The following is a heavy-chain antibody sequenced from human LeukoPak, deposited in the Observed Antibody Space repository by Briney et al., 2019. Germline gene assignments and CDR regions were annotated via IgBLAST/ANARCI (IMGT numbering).Heavy chain of an antibody. CDR1: GFTFSSYA. Sequence: GGSLRLSCAASGFTFSSYAMHWVRQAPGKGLEWVAVISYDGSNKYYADSVKGRFTISRDNSKNTLYLQMNSLRAEDTAVYYCAKWGCSGGSCYPFDYWGQGTLVTVSS. V-gene: IGHV3-30*04. J-gene: IGHJ4*02. CDR2: ISYDGSNK. CDR3: AKWGCSGGSCYPFDY. D-gene: IGHD2-15*01.